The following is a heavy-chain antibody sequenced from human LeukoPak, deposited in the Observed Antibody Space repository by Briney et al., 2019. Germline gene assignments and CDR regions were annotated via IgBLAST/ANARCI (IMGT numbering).Heavy chain of an antibody. Sequence: GGSLRLSCAASGFTFSSYSMNWVRQAPGKGLEWVSSISSSSSYIYYADSVKGRFTISRDNAKNSLYLQMNSLRAEDTAVYYCAKSHGYSYGFDYWGQGTLVTVSS. D-gene: IGHD5-18*01. CDR1: GFTFSSYS. CDR3: AKSHGYSYGFDY. V-gene: IGHV3-21*01. J-gene: IGHJ4*02. CDR2: ISSSSSYI.